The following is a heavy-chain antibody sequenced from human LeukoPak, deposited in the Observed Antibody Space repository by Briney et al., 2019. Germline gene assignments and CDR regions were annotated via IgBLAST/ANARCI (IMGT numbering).Heavy chain of an antibody. CDR2: IYYSGST. Sequence: SQTLSLTCTVSGGSISSGGYYWSWIRQHPGKGLAWIGYIYYSGSTYYNPSLKSRVTISVDTSKNQFSLKLSSVTAADTAVYYCARDTIDRDGYNFFLDYWGQGTLVTVSS. V-gene: IGHV4-31*03. CDR1: GGSISSGGYY. D-gene: IGHD5-12*01. CDR3: ARDTIDRDGYNFFLDY. J-gene: IGHJ4*02.